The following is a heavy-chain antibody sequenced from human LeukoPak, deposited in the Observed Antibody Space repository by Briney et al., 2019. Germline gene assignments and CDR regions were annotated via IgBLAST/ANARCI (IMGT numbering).Heavy chain of an antibody. J-gene: IGHJ6*03. CDR3: ARLHIAAAGPLVSSSFLYYYYYYMDV. CDR2: INHSGST. CDR1: GGSFSGYY. D-gene: IGHD6-13*01. V-gene: IGHV4-34*01. Sequence: PSETLSLTCAVYGGSFSGYYWSWIRQPPGKGLEWIGEINHSGSTNYNPSLKSRVTISVDTSKNQFSLKLSSVTAADTAVYYCARLHIAAAGPLVSSSFLYYYYYYMDVWGKGTTVTVSS.